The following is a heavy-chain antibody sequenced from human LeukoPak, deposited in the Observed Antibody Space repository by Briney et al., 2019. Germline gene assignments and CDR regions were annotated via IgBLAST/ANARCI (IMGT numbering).Heavy chain of an antibody. CDR1: VFTFSKAW. CDR2: IRSKSDGGTA. J-gene: IGHJ3*01. Sequence: GGSLTLSCAASVFTFSKAWMSSVRQATGKGLEWVGRIRSKSDGGTADFAAPVKGRFTVSRDDSKNTLYLQVNSLKTDDTAVYYCTTASLHWGQGTMVTVSS. CDR3: TTASLH. V-gene: IGHV3-15*01.